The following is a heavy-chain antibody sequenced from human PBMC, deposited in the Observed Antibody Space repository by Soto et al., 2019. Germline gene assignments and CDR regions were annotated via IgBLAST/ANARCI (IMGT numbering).Heavy chain of an antibody. Sequence: ASVKVSCKASGYTFTSYDINWVRQATGQGLEWMGWMNPNSGNTGYAQKFQGRVTMTRNTSISTAYMELSSLRSEDTAVYYCARGGQFDDFWSGYPPRSYYYYYMDVWGKGTTVTVSS. CDR2: MNPNSGNT. CDR3: ARGGQFDDFWSGYPPRSYYYYYMDV. D-gene: IGHD3-3*01. CDR1: GYTFTSYD. J-gene: IGHJ6*03. V-gene: IGHV1-8*01.